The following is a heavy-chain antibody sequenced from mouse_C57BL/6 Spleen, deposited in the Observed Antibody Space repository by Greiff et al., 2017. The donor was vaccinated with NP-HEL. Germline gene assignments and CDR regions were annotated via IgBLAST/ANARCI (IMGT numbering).Heavy chain of an antibody. Sequence: EVKLMESGPELVKPGASVKMSCKASGYTFTDYNMHWVKQSHGKSLEWIGYINPNNGGTSYNQKFKGKATLTVNKSSSTAYMELRSLTSEDSAVYYCAREEDDYYAMDYWGQGTSVTVSS. CDR2: INPNNGGT. V-gene: IGHV1-22*01. J-gene: IGHJ4*01. CDR1: GYTFTDYN. CDR3: AREEDDYYAMDY.